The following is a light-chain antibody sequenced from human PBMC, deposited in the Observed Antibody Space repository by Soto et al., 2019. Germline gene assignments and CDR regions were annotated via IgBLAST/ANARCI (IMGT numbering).Light chain of an antibody. CDR2: LEGSGSY. CDR3: APWDSNTRV. J-gene: IGLJ1*01. CDR1: SGHSSYI. V-gene: IGLV4-60*02. Sequence: QPVLTQSSSASASLGSSVKLTCTLSSGHSSYIIAWHQQQPGKAPRYLMKLEGSGSYNKGSGVPDRFSGSSSGADRYLTTSNFQFGDEADYYCAPWDSNTRVFGTGTKLNVL.